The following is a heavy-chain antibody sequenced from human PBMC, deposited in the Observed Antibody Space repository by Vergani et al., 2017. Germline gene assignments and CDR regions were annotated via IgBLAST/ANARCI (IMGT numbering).Heavy chain of an antibody. J-gene: IGHJ4*02. V-gene: IGHV3-30*02. Sequence: QVQLVESGGGVVQRGGSLILSCATSGFTLSNYDMQWIRQGPGKGLEFVAFIQFDGSNQYYADSVKGRLTLSRDFSKNTLYLQMNSLRTEDTATYYCAKHFRGWGIDYWGQGTQVIVSS. CDR1: GFTLSNYD. CDR3: AKHFRGWGIDY. CDR2: IQFDGSNQ. D-gene: IGHD3-16*01.